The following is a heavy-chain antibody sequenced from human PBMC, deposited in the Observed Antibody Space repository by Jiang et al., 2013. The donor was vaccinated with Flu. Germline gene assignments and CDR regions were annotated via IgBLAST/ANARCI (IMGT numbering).Heavy chain of an antibody. V-gene: IGHV4-59*01. Sequence: YNPYPSKSRVTISVDTSKNQXSLKLSSVTAADTAVYHCARXGDYYDSSGYYKVDAFDIWGQGTMVTVSS. J-gene: IGHJ3*02. CDR3: ARXGDYYDSSGYYKVDAFDI. D-gene: IGHD3-22*01.